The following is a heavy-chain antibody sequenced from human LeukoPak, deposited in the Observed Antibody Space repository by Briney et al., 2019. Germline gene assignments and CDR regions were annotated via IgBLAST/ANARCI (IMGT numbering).Heavy chain of an antibody. CDR3: ARWSGYDYFDY. Sequence: SETLSLTCTVSGGSISSYYWSWIRQPPGKGLEWIGYIYYSGSTNYNPSLKSRVTISVDTSKYQFSLKLSSVTAADTAVYYCARWSGYDYFDYWGQGTLVTVSS. D-gene: IGHD5-12*01. J-gene: IGHJ4*02. V-gene: IGHV4-59*01. CDR1: GGSISSYY. CDR2: IYYSGST.